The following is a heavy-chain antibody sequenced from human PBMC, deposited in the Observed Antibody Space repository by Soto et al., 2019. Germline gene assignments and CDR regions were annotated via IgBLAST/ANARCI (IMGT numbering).Heavy chain of an antibody. D-gene: IGHD6-19*01. CDR3: ARVVAVAADFDY. CDR1: GYTFTGYA. J-gene: IGHJ4*02. Sequence: GASVKVSCKASGYTFTGYAMHWVRQAPGQRLEWMGWINAGNGNTKYSQKFQGRVTITRDTSASTAYMELSSLRSEDTAVYYCARVVAVAADFDYWGQGTLVTIS. V-gene: IGHV1-3*01. CDR2: INAGNGNT.